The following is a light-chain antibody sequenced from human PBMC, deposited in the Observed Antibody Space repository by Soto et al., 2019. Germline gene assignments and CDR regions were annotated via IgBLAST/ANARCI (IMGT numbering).Light chain of an antibody. V-gene: IGLV2-8*01. CDR2: EVD. CDR3: SAYAGGNIMI. CDR1: GGDIGRYDF. Sequence: QSVLTQPPSASGSPGQSVTISCSGSGGDIGRYDFVSWYQQYPGKVPKLLIYEVDKRPSGVPDRFSGSKSGYRASLTVSGLRPEDEADYHCSAYAGGNIMIFGGGTKLTVL. J-gene: IGLJ2*01.